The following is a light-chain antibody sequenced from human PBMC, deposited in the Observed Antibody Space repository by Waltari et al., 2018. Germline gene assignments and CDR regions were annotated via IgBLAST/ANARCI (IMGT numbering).Light chain of an antibody. CDR1: ISTIGLNT. CDR2: STT. J-gene: IGLJ3*02. CDR3: GAWDDGVKEWV. Sequence: QSVLTQPPSASGTPGRRVTIPCSGTISTIGLNTVNWYQQFPGSAPKLLIFSTTQRPSGVPDRFSASKSGTSASLAINGLQAADEADYYCGAWDDGVKEWVFGGGTKLTVL. V-gene: IGLV1-44*01.